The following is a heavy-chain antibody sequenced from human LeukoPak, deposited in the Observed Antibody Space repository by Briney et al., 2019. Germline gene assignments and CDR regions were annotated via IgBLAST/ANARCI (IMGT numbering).Heavy chain of an antibody. CDR1: GFTFSIYW. J-gene: IGHJ4*02. CDR2: IKQDGSEK. Sequence: GGSLRLSCAASGFTFSIYWMSWVRQAPGKGLEWVANIKQDGSEKYYVDSVKGRFTISRDNTKNSLSLQMNSLRAEDTAVYYCARGRCSSASCFFDYWGQGTLVTVSS. D-gene: IGHD2-2*01. V-gene: IGHV3-7*01. CDR3: ARGRCSSASCFFDY.